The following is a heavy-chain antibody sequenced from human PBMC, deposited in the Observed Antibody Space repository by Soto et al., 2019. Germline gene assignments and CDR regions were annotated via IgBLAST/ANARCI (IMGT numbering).Heavy chain of an antibody. CDR1: GFTFNTHW. CDR3: ARAMTSVGAAAKGDF. V-gene: IGHV3-74*01. J-gene: IGHJ4*02. D-gene: IGHD1-26*01. Sequence: VQLVESGGGLILPGGSLRLSCAASGFTFNTHWMHWVRQAPGKGLVWVSRINSDGSITDYADSVKGRFSISRDNPWNTLYLQMNSLSPEDTAVYYCARAMTSVGAAAKGDFWGQGTLVTVSS. CDR2: INSDGSIT.